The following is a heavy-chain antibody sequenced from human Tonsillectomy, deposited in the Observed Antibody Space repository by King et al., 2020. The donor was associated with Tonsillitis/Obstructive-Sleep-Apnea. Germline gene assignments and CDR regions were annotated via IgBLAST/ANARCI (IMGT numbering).Heavy chain of an antibody. CDR3: AKGYDDRSGYYYVCVNWFDP. J-gene: IGHJ5*02. D-gene: IGHD3-22*01. CDR1: GGSISSYY. V-gene: IGHV4-4*07. Sequence: VQLQESGPGLVKPSETLSLTCTVSGGSISSYYWSWIRQPAGKGLEWIGRIYTSGSTNYNPSLKSRVTMSVDTSKNQFSLKLSSVTAADTAVYYCAKGYDDRSGYYYVCVNWFDPWGQGTLVTVSS. CDR2: IYTSGST.